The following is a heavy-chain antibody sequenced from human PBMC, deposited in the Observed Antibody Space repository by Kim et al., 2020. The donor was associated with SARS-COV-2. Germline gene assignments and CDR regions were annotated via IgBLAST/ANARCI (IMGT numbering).Heavy chain of an antibody. Sequence: GGSLRLSCAASGFTFSSYAMHWVRQAPGKGLEWVAVISYDGSNKYYADSVKGRFTISRDNSKNTLYLQMNSLRAEDTAVYYCARVKVGFGAAGTSGDYWGQGTLVTVSS. J-gene: IGHJ4*02. CDR3: ARVKVGFGAAGTSGDY. D-gene: IGHD6-13*01. CDR2: ISYDGSNK. CDR1: GFTFSSYA. V-gene: IGHV3-30-3*01.